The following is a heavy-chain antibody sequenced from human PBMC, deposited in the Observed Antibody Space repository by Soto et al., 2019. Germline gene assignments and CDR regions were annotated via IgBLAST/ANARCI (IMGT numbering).Heavy chain of an antibody. Sequence: SSVKVSCKASGYTFTSYAMHWVRQAPGQRLEWMGWINAGNGNTKYSQKFQGRVTITRDTSASTAYMELSSLRSEDTAVYYCARGFTVTCIYYYYGMDVWGQGTTVTVSS. CDR2: INAGNGNT. V-gene: IGHV1-3*01. D-gene: IGHD4-17*01. CDR1: GYTFTSYA. CDR3: ARGFTVTCIYYYYGMDV. J-gene: IGHJ6*02.